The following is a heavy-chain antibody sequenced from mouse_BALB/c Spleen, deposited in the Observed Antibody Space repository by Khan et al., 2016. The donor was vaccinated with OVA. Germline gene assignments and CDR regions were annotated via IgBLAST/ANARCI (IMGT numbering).Heavy chain of an antibody. V-gene: IGHV9-3*02. D-gene: IGHD1-1*01. CDR2: INTNTGEP. J-gene: IGHJ3*01. CDR3: ARGNYYGSSSWFAY. Sequence: QVRLQQSGPELKKPGETVKISCKASGYTFTNYGINWVKQAPGKGLKWMGWINTNTGEPTYAEEFKGRFAFSLETSASTAYLQLNNLKNEDTATYFCARGNYYGSSSWFAYWGQGTLVTVSA. CDR1: GYTFTNYG.